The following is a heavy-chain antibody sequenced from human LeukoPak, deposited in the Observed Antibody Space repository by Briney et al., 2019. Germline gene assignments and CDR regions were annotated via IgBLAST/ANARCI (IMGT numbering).Heavy chain of an antibody. Sequence: PSETLSLSCTVSGDSISSSSYYWGWIRQPPGKGLEWIGNIYYSGSTYYNPSLKSRVTISVDTSKNQFSLKLSSVTAADTAVYYCAREEYDILTGYPDDAFDIWGQGTMVTVSS. CDR2: IYYSGST. V-gene: IGHV4-39*07. CDR1: GDSISSSSYY. D-gene: IGHD3-9*01. CDR3: AREEYDILTGYPDDAFDI. J-gene: IGHJ3*02.